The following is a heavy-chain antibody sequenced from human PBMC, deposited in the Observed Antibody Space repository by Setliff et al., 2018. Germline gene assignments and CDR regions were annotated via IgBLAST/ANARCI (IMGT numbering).Heavy chain of an antibody. J-gene: IGHJ4*02. V-gene: IGHV1-18*01. CDR1: GYTLSNSI. CDR3: LRLVRYCTKIACQATSGDEV. CDR2: ISAYNGKT. D-gene: IGHD2-8*01. Sequence: ASVKVSCKASGYTLSNSILSWVRQAPGQGLKWMGWISAYNGKTYFAQKFQDRITLTTDTSTNTGYLELRGLRSDDTAVYYCLRLVRYCTKIACQATSGDEVWGLGTLVTVSS.